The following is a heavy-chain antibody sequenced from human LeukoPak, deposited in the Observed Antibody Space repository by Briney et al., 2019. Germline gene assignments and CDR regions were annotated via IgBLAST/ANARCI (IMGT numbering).Heavy chain of an antibody. V-gene: IGHV4-59*01. CDR1: GGSISSYY. CDR2: IYYSGST. Sequence: SETLSLTCTVSGGSISSYYWSWIRQPPGKGLEWIGYIYYSGSTNYNPSLKSRVTISVDTSKNQFSLKLSSVTAADTAVYYCARAGGDGYNCHYWGQGTLVTVSS. J-gene: IGHJ4*02. D-gene: IGHD5-24*01. CDR3: ARAGGDGYNCHY.